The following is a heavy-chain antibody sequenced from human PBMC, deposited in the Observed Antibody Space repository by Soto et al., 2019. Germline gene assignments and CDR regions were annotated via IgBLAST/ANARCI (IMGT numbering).Heavy chain of an antibody. V-gene: IGHV1-18*01. CDR3: ARSDFWSALNWLDP. CDR1: GYTFTSYG. D-gene: IGHD3-3*01. J-gene: IGHJ5*02. CDR2: ISAYNGNT. Sequence: SAKVSFKASGYTFTSYGISWVRQAPGQGLEWMGWISAYNGNTNYAQKLQGRVTMTTDTSTSTAYMELRSLRSDDTAVYYCARSDFWSALNWLDPWGQGTLVTVSS.